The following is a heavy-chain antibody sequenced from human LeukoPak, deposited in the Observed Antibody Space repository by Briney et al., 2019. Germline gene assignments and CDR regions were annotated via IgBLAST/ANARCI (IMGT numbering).Heavy chain of an antibody. CDR3: ASHDEYCSSTSCYGIYFEY. J-gene: IGHJ4*02. Sequence: GGSLRLSCAASGLTFRSYAMSWVRQAPGKGLEWVSAISGSGISTYYADSVKGRFTISRDNSKNTLYLQMNSLRAEDTAVYYCASHDEYCSSTSCYGIYFEYWGQGTLVTVSS. CDR2: ISGSGIST. CDR1: GLTFRSYA. D-gene: IGHD2-2*01. V-gene: IGHV3-23*01.